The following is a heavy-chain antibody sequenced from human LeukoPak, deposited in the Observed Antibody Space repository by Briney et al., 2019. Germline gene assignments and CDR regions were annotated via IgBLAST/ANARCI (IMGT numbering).Heavy chain of an antibody. CDR1: GYTFTSYG. CDR3: ARDLVRDYYGSGSYLTAPNWFDP. CDR2: ISAYNGNT. Sequence: ASVKVSCKASGYTFTSYGISWVRQAPGQGLEWMGWISAYNGNTNYAQKLQGRVTMTTDTSTSTAYMELRSLRSDDTAVYYCARDLVRDYYGSGSYLTAPNWFDPWGQGTLVTVSS. D-gene: IGHD3-10*01. V-gene: IGHV1-18*01. J-gene: IGHJ5*02.